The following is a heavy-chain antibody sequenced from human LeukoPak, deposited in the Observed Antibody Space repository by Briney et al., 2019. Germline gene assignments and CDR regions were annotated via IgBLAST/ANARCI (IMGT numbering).Heavy chain of an antibody. CDR2: IYYSGST. V-gene: IGHV4-39*01. Sequence: SETLSLTCTVSGGSISSSSYYWGWIRQPPGKGLEWIGSIYYSGSTYYNPSLKSRVTISVDTSKNQFSLQLSSVTAADTAVYYCATLRFLEWLPKYNWFDPWGQGTLVTVSS. J-gene: IGHJ5*02. D-gene: IGHD3-3*01. CDR3: ATLRFLEWLPKYNWFDP. CDR1: GGSISSSSYY.